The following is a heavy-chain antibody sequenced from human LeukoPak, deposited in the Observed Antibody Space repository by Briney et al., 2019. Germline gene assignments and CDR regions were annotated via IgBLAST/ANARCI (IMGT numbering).Heavy chain of an antibody. V-gene: IGHV3-23*01. CDR1: GFTFSSYA. CDR2: ISGSGGST. J-gene: IGHJ4*02. D-gene: IGHD3-10*01. Sequence: PGGSLRLSCAASGFTFSSYAMSWVRQAPGKGLEWVSAISGSGGSTYYADSVKGRFTISRDNSKNTLYLQMNSLRAEDTAVYYCAKDGTTMVRGVTYFDYWGQGTLVTVSS. CDR3: AKDGTTMVRGVTYFDY.